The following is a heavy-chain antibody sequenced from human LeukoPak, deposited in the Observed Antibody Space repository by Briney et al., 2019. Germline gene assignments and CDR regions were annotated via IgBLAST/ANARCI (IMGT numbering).Heavy chain of an antibody. D-gene: IGHD6-19*01. CDR2: ISAYNGNT. V-gene: IGHV1-18*01. CDR1: GYTFTNYG. Sequence: ASVKVSCKASGYTFTNYGISWVRQAPGQGLEWMGWISAYNGNTNYAQKLQGRVTMTIDTSTSTAYMELRTLRSDDTAVYYCARDRRHTSGWYGSDYWGQGTLVTVS. J-gene: IGHJ4*02. CDR3: ARDRRHTSGWYGSDY.